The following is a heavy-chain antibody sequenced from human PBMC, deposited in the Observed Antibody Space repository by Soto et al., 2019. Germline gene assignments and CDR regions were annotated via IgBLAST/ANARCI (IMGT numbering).Heavy chain of an antibody. J-gene: IGHJ4*01. D-gene: IGHD6-13*01. CDR2: INPNSDDT. CDR1: GYIFTDYY. Sequence: ASVKVSCKASGYIFTDYYIHWVRQAPGRGLEWMGWINPNSDDTRYAQKFRGRVTVTMDTSISTAYMDLSRLTSDDTAVYYCARDSAAGAGIGWDYWGQGTLVTVSS. CDR3: ARDSAAGAGIGWDY. V-gene: IGHV1-2*02.